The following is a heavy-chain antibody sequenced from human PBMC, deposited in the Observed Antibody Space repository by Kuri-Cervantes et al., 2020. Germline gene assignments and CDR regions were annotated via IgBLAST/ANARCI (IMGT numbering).Heavy chain of an antibody. CDR1: GGSFSGYY. V-gene: IGHV4-34*01. CDR3: ARLGDPLRFPLNWFDP. Sequence: SQTLSLTCAVYGGSFSGYYWSWIRQPPGKGLEWIGEINHRGSTNYKLSLKNRVTISVDTSKNQFSLKLSSVTAADTAVYYCARLGDPLRFPLNWFDPWGQGTLVTVSS. J-gene: IGHJ5*02. CDR2: INHRGST. D-gene: IGHD3-3*01.